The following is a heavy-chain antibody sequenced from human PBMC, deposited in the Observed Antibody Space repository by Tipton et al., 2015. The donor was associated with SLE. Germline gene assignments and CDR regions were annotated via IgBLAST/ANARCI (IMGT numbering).Heavy chain of an antibody. CDR2: IYYSGIT. D-gene: IGHD6-19*01. CDR1: GGSISSHY. Sequence: TLSLTCTVSGGSISSHYWSWIRQPPGKGLEWIGYIYYSGITYYNPSLKTRVTISVDTSKGQFSLNLRSVTAADTAVYYCARGGMGIAVAGEFDSWGQGTLVTVSS. V-gene: IGHV4-59*11. J-gene: IGHJ4*02. CDR3: ARGGMGIAVAGEFDS.